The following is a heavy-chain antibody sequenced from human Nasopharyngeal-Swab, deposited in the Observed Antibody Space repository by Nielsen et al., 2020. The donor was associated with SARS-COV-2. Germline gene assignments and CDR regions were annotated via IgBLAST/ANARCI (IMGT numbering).Heavy chain of an antibody. D-gene: IGHD3-3*01. J-gene: IGHJ4*02. CDR3: AKEGIYDFWSGPQGPFDY. Sequence: LSLTCAASGFPFSSYGMHWVRQAPGKGLEWVAVISYDGSNKYYADSVKGRFTISRDNSKNTLYLQMNSLRAEDTAVYYCAKEGIYDFWSGPQGPFDYWGQGTLVTVSS. V-gene: IGHV3-30*18. CDR1: GFPFSSYG. CDR2: ISYDGSNK.